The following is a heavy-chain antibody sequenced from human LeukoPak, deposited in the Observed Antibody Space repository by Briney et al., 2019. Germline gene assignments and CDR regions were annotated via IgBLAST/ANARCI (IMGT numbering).Heavy chain of an antibody. CDR1: GGSISSGGYY. CDR2: IYHSGST. J-gene: IGHJ4*02. D-gene: IGHD3-3*01. V-gene: IGHV4-30-2*01. Sequence: SETLSLTCTVSGGSISSGGYYWSWIRQPPGTGLEWIGYIYHSGSTYYNPSLKSRVTISVDRSKNQFSLKLSSVTAADTAVYYCARVNDFWSGSDYWGQGTLVTVSS. CDR3: ARVNDFWSGSDY.